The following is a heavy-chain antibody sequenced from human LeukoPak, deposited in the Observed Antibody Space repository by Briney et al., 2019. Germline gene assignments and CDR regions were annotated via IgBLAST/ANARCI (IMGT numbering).Heavy chain of an antibody. D-gene: IGHD6-13*01. CDR2: INNRGTT. J-gene: IGHJ4*02. CDR3: ARVAGDYSSSFLDY. V-gene: IGHV4-59*01. CDR1: GGSITSYY. Sequence: SETLSLTCTVSGGSITSYYWSWIRQPPGKGLEWIRYINNRGTTNYNPSLKSRVTISLDTSRNQFSLKLSSVTAADTAVYYCARVAGDYSSSFLDYWGQGTLVTVSS.